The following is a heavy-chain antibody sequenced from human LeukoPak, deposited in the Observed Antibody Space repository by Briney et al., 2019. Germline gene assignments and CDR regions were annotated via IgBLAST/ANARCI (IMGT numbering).Heavy chain of an antibody. Sequence: ASVKVSCKASGYTFTSYYIHWVRQAPGQGLEGMGIINPSAGSTTFAQDFQGRVTMTRDMSTSTGYMELSSLRSEDTAIYYSASRVTAYSVFDYWGQGTLVTVSS. CDR3: ASRVTAYSVFDY. J-gene: IGHJ4*02. D-gene: IGHD2-21*02. CDR1: GYTFTSYY. V-gene: IGHV1-46*01. CDR2: INPSAGST.